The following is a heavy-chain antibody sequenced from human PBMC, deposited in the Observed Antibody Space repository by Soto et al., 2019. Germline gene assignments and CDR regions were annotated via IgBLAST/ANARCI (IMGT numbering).Heavy chain of an antibody. D-gene: IGHD2-2*01. CDR2: INPSGGST. CDR1: GYTFTSYY. CDR3: ARDRALVVPAAIRAENWFDP. V-gene: IGHV1-46*01. J-gene: IGHJ5*02. Sequence: ASVKVSCKTSGYTFTSYYMHCVRQAPGQGLEWMGIINPSGGSTSYAQKFQGRVTMTRDTSTSTVYMELSSLRSEDTAVYYCARDRALVVPAAIRAENWFDPWGQGTLVTVSS.